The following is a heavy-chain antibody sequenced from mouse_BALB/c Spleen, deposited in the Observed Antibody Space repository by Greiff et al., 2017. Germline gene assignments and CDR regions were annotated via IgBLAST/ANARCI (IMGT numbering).Heavy chain of an antibody. CDR3: AVTGTSYAMDY. CDR2: IYPGNVNT. V-gene: IGHV1S56*01. Sequence: VKLQESGPELVKPGASVRISCKASGYTFTSYYIHWVKQRPGQGLEWIGWIYPGNVNTKYNEKFKGKATLTADKSSSTAYMQLSSLTSEDSAVYFCAVTGTSYAMDYWGQGTSVTVSS. CDR1: GYTFTSYY. J-gene: IGHJ4*01. D-gene: IGHD4-1*01.